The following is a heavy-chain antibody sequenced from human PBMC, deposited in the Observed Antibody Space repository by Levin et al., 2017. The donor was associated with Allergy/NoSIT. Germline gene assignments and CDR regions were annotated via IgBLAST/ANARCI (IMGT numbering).Heavy chain of an antibody. Sequence: SETLSLTCTVSGASISSSSYYWGWIRQPPGKGLEWSGSIYYSGGTYYNPSLKSRVTISVDTSRNQFSLKLSSVTAADTAVYYCARHRRVAGPYENWGQGTLVTVSS. CDR3: ARHRRVAGPYEN. CDR2: IYYSGGT. V-gene: IGHV4-39*01. J-gene: IGHJ4*02. D-gene: IGHD6-19*01. CDR1: GASISSSSYY.